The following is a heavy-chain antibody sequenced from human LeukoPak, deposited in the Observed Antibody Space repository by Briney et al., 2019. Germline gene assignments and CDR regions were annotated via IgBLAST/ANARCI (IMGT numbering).Heavy chain of an antibody. J-gene: IGHJ3*02. CDR1: GGTFSSYA. CDR3: ARDRQTGTVGYAFDI. D-gene: IGHD1-7*01. V-gene: IGHV1-69*05. CDR2: IIPIFGTA. Sequence: SVKVSCKASGGTFSSYAINWVRQAPGQGLEWMGGIIPIFGTANYAQKFQGRVTITTDESTSTAYMELSSLRSEDTAVYYCARDRQTGTVGYAFDIWGQGTMVTVSS.